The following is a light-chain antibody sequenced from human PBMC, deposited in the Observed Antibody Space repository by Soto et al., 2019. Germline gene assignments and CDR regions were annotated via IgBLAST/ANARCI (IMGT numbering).Light chain of an antibody. CDR3: SSYTSSSTLV. J-gene: IGLJ2*01. Sequence: QSVLTQPASVSGSPGQSITISCTGTSSDIGAYNYVSWYQQHPGKAPELMIYDVSNRPSGVSNRFSGSKSGNTASLTISWLQAEDEADYYCSSYTSSSTLVFGGGTKLTVL. V-gene: IGLV2-14*01. CDR2: DVS. CDR1: SSDIGAYNY.